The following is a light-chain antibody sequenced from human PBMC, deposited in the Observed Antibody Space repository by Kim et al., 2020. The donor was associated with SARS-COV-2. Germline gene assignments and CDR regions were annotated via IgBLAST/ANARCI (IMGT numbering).Light chain of an antibody. CDR1: NIGSKS. Sequence: APGKTARITSGGNNIGSKSVHWYQQKPGPAPVLVIYYDYDRPSGIPERFSGSNSGNTATLTISRVEAGDEADYYCQVWDSSSDHVVFGGGTKLNVL. CDR3: QVWDSSSDHVV. J-gene: IGLJ2*01. CDR2: YDY. V-gene: IGLV3-21*04.